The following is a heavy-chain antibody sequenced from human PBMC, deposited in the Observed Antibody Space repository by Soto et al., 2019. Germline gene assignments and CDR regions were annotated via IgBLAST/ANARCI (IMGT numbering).Heavy chain of an antibody. J-gene: IGHJ3*02. CDR1: SGSISSSLYY. CDR3: ARLPYYDTPPVTFDI. D-gene: IGHD3-22*01. CDR2: IYSTVST. Sequence: SETLSLTCSVSSGSISSSLYYWGWIRQPPGKGLEWIGTIYSTVSTHYNPSLKSRVTISVDTSKNRFSLKLNSVTAADTAVYYCARLPYYDTPPVTFDIWGQGAMVTV. V-gene: IGHV4-39*01.